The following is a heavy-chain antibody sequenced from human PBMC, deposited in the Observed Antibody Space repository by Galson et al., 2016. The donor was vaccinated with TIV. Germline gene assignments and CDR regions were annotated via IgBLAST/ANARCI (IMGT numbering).Heavy chain of an antibody. D-gene: IGHD3-22*01. Sequence: SLRLSCAASGFTFSDYFMNWIRQAPGKGLEWVSYISSSGTTIHYADTVKGRFTISRDNAKNSLYLQMKSLRAEDTAVYYCASRNNYYDSSGYLQMTDYWGQGTLVTVSS. V-gene: IGHV3-11*01. J-gene: IGHJ4*02. CDR3: ASRNNYYDSSGYLQMTDY. CDR2: ISSSGTTI. CDR1: GFTFSDYF.